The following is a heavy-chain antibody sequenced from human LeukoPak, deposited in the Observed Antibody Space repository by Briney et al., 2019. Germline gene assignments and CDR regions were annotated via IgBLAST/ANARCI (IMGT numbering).Heavy chain of an antibody. Sequence: GGYLRLYCAAYGFTVSSNYMGWVRQAPGKGREWVVRTYMTSKGETTDYGAPVKGRFTTSRHDIKNTLYLQMSSMKAEDTAVYYCTTNSSVSCPFGGQGTLVTVP. D-gene: IGHD6-19*01. CDR1: GFTVSSNY. J-gene: IGHJ4*02. CDR2: TYMTSKGETT. V-gene: IGHV3-15*01. CDR3: TTNSSVSCPF.